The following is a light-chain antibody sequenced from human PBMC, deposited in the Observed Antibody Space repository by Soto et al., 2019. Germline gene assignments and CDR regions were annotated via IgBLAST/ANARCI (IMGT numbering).Light chain of an antibody. CDR3: QQFGSSSWT. V-gene: IGKV3-20*01. J-gene: IGKJ1*01. CDR1: QSVSSSY. CDR2: GAS. Sequence: ESVLTQSPGTLSLSPGEKATLSCRASQSVSSSYLAWYQQKPGQAPRLLIYGASSRATGIPDRFSGSGSGKDFTITVSRLEPEDFAVDYCQQFGSSSWTFGQGTKV.